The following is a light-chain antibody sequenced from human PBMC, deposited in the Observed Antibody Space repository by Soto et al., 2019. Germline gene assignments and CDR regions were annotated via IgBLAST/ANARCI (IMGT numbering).Light chain of an antibody. CDR3: CSYAGSYV. CDR2: ENN. V-gene: IGLV2-23*01. CDR1: SSGVGSANL. Sequence: QSVLTQPASVSGSPGQSITISCTGTSSGVGSANLVSWYQYHPGKAPKLIIYENNKRPSGFSNRFSGSKSGNAASLTISGLQAEDEAHYYCCSYAGSYVFGSGTKLTVL. J-gene: IGLJ1*01.